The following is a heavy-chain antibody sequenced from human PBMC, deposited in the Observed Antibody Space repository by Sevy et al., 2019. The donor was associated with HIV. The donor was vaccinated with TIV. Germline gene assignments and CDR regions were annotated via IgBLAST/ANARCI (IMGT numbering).Heavy chain of an antibody. CDR2: IYSGGDT. J-gene: IGHJ6*02. V-gene: IGHV3-53*01. Sequence: GGSLRLSCAASAFSVSSSYMSWVRQAPGKGLEWVSVIYSGGDTYYADSVKGRFTISRDKSKNTLYLQMSGLRAEDTAVYYCGRDDYTNYYYYGMDVWGQGTTVTVSS. CDR3: GRDDYTNYYYYGMDV. D-gene: IGHD4-4*01. CDR1: AFSVSSSY.